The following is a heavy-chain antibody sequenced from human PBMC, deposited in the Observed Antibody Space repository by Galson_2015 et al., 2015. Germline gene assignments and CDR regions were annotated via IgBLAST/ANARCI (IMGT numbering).Heavy chain of an antibody. CDR3: ARRFDS. CDR2: IYYSGST. Sequence: LSLTCHVSGGSLSSGNYNWNWLRQPPGKGLEWIGYIYYSGSTNYNPSLESRVTISLDTSKNQLFMKLNSVTAADTAVYYCARRFDSWGQGTLVTVSS. CDR1: GGSLSSGNYN. V-gene: IGHV4-61*01. J-gene: IGHJ4*02.